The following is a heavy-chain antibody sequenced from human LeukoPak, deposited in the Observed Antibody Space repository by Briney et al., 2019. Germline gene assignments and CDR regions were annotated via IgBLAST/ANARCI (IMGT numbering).Heavy chain of an antibody. V-gene: IGHV3-7*01. CDR1: GFTFSSYS. D-gene: IGHD1-26*01. CDR3: ARDPYSGNYGNDYYYYMDV. Sequence: GGSLRLSCAASGFTFSSYSMNWVRQAPGKGLEWVANIKQDGSDKDYVDSVKGRFTISRDNARNSLYLHMNSLRAEDTAVYYCARDPYSGNYGNDYYYYMDVWGKGTTVTISS. CDR2: IKQDGSDK. J-gene: IGHJ6*03.